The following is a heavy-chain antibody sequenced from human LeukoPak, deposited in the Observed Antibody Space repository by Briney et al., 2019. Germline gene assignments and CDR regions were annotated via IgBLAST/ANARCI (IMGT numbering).Heavy chain of an antibody. Sequence: GGSLRLSCAASGFTFSSYAMHWVRQAPGKGLEWVAVISYDGSNKYYADSVKGRFTISRDNSKSTLYLQMNSLRAEDTAVYYCARKVGAFDYWGQGTLVTVSS. J-gene: IGHJ4*02. V-gene: IGHV3-30*04. CDR1: GFTFSSYA. CDR2: ISYDGSNK. D-gene: IGHD1-26*01. CDR3: ARKVGAFDY.